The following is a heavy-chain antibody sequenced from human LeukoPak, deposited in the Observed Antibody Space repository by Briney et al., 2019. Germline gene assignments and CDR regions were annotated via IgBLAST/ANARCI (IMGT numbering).Heavy chain of an antibody. D-gene: IGHD5-24*01. CDR2: INHSGST. V-gene: IGHV4-34*01. Sequence: SETLSLTCTVSGGSISSYYWSWIRQPPGKGLEWIGEINHSGSTNYNPSLKSRVTISVDTSKNQFSLKLSSVTAADTAVYYCAREVRDGYRFDYWGQGTLVTVSS. J-gene: IGHJ4*02. CDR1: GGSISSYY. CDR3: AREVRDGYRFDY.